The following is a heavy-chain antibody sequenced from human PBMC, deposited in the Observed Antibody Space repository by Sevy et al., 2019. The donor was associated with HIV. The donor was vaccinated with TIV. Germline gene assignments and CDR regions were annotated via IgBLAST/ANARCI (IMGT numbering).Heavy chain of an antibody. Sequence: SETLSLTCTVSGGSITSLYWNWIRQPPGKGLEWIANIYYNGHINYNPSLKSRVTLSLDTSKNQFSRRLSSVTAADTAMYYCAGENAWRRRYSWGQGTLVTVSS. V-gene: IGHV4-59*11. CDR1: GGSITSLY. J-gene: IGHJ4*02. CDR3: AGENAWRRRYS. CDR2: IYYNGHI. D-gene: IGHD5-12*01.